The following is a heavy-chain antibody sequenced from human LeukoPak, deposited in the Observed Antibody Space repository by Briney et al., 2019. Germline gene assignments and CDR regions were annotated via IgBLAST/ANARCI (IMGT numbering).Heavy chain of an antibody. CDR1: GFTFSDYY. CDR3: ATGHLYYSETTFQH. J-gene: IGHJ1*01. V-gene: IGHV3-11*01. D-gene: IGHD1-1*01. Sequence: GGSLRLSCAASGFTFSDYYMSWIRQAPGKGLEWVSYISSSGSTIYYADSVKGRFTISRDNAKNSLYLQMNSLRAEDTAVYYCATGHLYYSETTFQHWGQGTLVTVSS. CDR2: ISSSGSTI.